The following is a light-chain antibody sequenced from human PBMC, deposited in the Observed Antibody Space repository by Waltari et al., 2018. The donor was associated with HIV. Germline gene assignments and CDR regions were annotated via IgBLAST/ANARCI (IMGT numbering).Light chain of an antibody. CDR3: AAWDDSLNGQGV. J-gene: IGLJ1*01. CDR2: GKN. CDR1: NSNIGSNT. Sequence: QSVLTQPPSASGTPGQRVTISCSGSNSNIGSNTVNWHQQVPGMAPKLVIYGKNQRPPGGSDRVSGSKSGTSSSLAISGLQSEDEADYYGAAWDDSLNGQGVFGTGTRVTVL. V-gene: IGLV1-44*01.